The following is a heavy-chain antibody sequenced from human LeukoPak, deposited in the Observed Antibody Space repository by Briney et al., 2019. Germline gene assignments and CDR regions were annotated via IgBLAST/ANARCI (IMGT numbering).Heavy chain of an antibody. CDR3: ARDYYGSRSSAFDP. D-gene: IGHD3-10*01. CDR2: MNPNSGNT. CDR1: GGTFSSYA. J-gene: IGHJ5*02. V-gene: IGHV1-8*02. Sequence: ASVKVSCKASGGTFSSYAISWVRQAPGQGLEWMGWMNPNSGNTGYAQKFQGRVTMTRNTSISTAYMELSSLRSEDTAVYYCARDYYGSRSSAFDPWGQGTLVTVSS.